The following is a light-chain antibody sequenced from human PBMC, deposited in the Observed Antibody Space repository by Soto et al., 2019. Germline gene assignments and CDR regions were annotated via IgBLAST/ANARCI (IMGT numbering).Light chain of an antibody. CDR3: QQYNTYSWT. V-gene: IGKV1-5*03. J-gene: IGKJ1*01. CDR2: KAS. Sequence: DIQMTQSPSTLSASVGDRVTITCRASQSISSWLAWYQQEPGKAPKLLIYKASGLESGVPSRFSGSGSGTQITLTISSLQPDDFATYYCQQYNTYSWTFGQGTKVEIK. CDR1: QSISSW.